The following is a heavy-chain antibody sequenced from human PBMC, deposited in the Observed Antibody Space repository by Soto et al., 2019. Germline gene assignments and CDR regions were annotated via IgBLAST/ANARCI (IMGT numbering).Heavy chain of an antibody. Sequence: PSETLSLTCTVSGGSISSSGYYWGWIRQPPGKGLEWIGSIYYSGSTYYNPSLKSRVTISVDTSKNQFSLKLSSVTAADTAVYYCARRGDYGGGFDYWGQGTLVTVSS. V-gene: IGHV4-39*01. D-gene: IGHD4-17*01. CDR1: GGSISSSGYY. CDR2: IYYSGST. J-gene: IGHJ4*02. CDR3: ARRGDYGGGFDY.